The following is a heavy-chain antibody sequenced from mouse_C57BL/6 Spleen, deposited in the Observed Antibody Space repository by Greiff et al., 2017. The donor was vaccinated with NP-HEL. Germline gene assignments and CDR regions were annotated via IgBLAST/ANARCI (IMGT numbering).Heavy chain of an antibody. V-gene: IGHV5-4*01. CDR1: GFTFSSYA. CDR3: ARDSSYFDY. D-gene: IGHD3-1*01. J-gene: IGHJ2*01. Sequence: EVLLVESGGGLVKPGGSLKLSCAASGFTFSSYAMSWVRQTPDKRLEWVATISDGGSYTYYPDNVKGRFTISRDNAKNNLYLQMSHLKSEDTAMYYCARDSSYFDYWGQGTTLTVSS. CDR2: ISDGGSYT.